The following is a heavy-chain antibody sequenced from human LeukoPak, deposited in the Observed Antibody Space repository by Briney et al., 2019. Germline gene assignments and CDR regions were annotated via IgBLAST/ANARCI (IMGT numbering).Heavy chain of an antibody. V-gene: IGHV1-18*01. CDR2: ISAYNGNT. CDR1: GYTFTSYG. Sequence: ASVKVSCKASGYTFTSYGISWVRQAPGQGLEWMGGISAYNGNTNYAQKLQGRVTMTTDTSTSTAYMELRSLRSDDTAVYYCARDGDIVVVPAATYPYYFDYWGQGTLVTVSS. J-gene: IGHJ4*02. CDR3: ARDGDIVVVPAATYPYYFDY. D-gene: IGHD2-2*01.